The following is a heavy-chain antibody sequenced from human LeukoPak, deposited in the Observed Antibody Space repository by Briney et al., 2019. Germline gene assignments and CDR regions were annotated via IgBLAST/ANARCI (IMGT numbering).Heavy chain of an antibody. J-gene: IGHJ4*02. D-gene: IGHD5-12*01. CDR3: ARHDGGYDSQFGY. V-gene: IGHV4-4*02. CDR1: GGSISSTNW. Sequence: PSETLSLTCGVSGGSISSTNWWTWVRQPPGEGLEWIGEVHLSGRTNHNPSLESRVTISVNTSKNQFSLKLSSVTAADTAVYYCARHDGGYDSQFGYWGQGTLVTVSS. CDR2: VHLSGRT.